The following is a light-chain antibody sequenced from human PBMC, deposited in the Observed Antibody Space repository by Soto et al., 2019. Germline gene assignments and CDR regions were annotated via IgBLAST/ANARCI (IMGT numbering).Light chain of an antibody. CDR3: QQYKNWPQFT. J-gene: IGKJ3*01. V-gene: IGKV3-15*01. Sequence: ELVMTQSPGPLSLSPGDTATLSCRSSQSLGSDLAWYQQKPGQAPRLLIYGASTRATGIPARFSGSGSGTEFTLTISSLQSEDFAVYYCQQYKNWPQFTFGPGTKVDIK. CDR1: QSLGSD. CDR2: GAS.